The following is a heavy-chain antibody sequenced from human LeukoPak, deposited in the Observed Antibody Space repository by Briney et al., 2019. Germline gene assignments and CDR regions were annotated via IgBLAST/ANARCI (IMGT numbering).Heavy chain of an antibody. D-gene: IGHD3-10*01. J-gene: IGHJ4*02. V-gene: IGHV5-51*01. Sequence: GESLKISCKGSGYSFTSYWIGWVRQMPGKGLEWMGIIYPGDSDTRYSPSFQGQVTISVDKSISTAYLQWSSLKASDTAMYYGARLPSVRGVDRYFDYWGQGTLVTVSS. CDR1: GYSFTSYW. CDR2: IYPGDSDT. CDR3: ARLPSVRGVDRYFDY.